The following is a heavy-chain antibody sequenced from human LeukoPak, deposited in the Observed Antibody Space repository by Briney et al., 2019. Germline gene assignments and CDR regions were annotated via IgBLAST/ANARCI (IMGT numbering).Heavy chain of an antibody. CDR3: ARVGGYSDGNYYINY. CDR2: ISHSGST. D-gene: IGHD5-18*01. Sequence: SETLSLTCAVSGYSISSGYYWGWIRQPPGKGLDWIGSISHSGSTYYNPSLRSRVTISIDTSKNQFSLRLNSVAATDTAVYYCARVGGYSDGNYYINYWGQGTLVTVSS. V-gene: IGHV4-38-2*01. CDR1: GYSISSGYY. J-gene: IGHJ4*02.